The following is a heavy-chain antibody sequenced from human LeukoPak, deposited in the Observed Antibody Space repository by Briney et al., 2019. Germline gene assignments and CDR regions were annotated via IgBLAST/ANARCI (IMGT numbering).Heavy chain of an antibody. V-gene: IGHV3-30-3*01. CDR3: ARVFFRGLADY. CDR2: ISYDGSNK. Sequence: PGGSLRLSCAASGFTFSSYAMHWVRQAPGKGLEWVAVISYDGSNKYYADSVKGRFTISRDNAKNSLYLQMNSLRAEDTAVYYCARVFFRGLADYWGQGTLVTVSS. J-gene: IGHJ4*02. CDR1: GFTFSSYA. D-gene: IGHD3-10*01.